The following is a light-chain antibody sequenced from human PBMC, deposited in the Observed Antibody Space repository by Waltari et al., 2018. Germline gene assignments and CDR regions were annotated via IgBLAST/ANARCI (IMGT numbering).Light chain of an antibody. Sequence: QSVLTQPPPVSGAPGQRVTSSCTGCSANIRAGYDVHWSQQLPGTAPKLLIYGNSNRPSGVPDRFSGSKSGTSASLAITGLQAEDEADYYCQSYDSSLSGSRVFGGGTKLTVL. CDR1: SANIRAGYD. J-gene: IGLJ2*01. CDR3: QSYDSSLSGSRV. CDR2: GNS. V-gene: IGLV1-40*01.